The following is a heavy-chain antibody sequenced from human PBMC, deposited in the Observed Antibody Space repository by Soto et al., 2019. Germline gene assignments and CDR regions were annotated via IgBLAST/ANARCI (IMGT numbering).Heavy chain of an antibody. CDR2: IYHGGTT. Sequence: ASDTLCLTCTVSGYSFSSGSYWAWIRQPPGKGPEWIASIYHGGTTFYNPSLKSRITISVDTSNSQFSLKLTSVTAADTAVYYCARQISGVVVVTPMSRFDYWGQGTLVIVS. CDR3: ARQISGVVVVTPMSRFDY. V-gene: IGHV4-38-2*02. CDR1: GYSFSSGSY. J-gene: IGHJ4*02. D-gene: IGHD2-21*02.